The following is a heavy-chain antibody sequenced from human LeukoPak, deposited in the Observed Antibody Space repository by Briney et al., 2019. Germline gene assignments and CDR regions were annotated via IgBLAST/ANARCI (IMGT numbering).Heavy chain of an antibody. V-gene: IGHV3-73*01. CDR1: GFTFSGSP. J-gene: IGHJ4*02. CDR3: ARASGGELAFDY. Sequence: GGSLRLSCAASGFTFSGSPIHWVRQASGKGLEWVGRIRAKGNSYEAAYAASVKGRFTISRDDSKYTTYLQMNSLRAEDTAVYYCARASGGELAFDYWGQGTLVTVSS. CDR2: IRAKGNSYEA. D-gene: IGHD1-26*01.